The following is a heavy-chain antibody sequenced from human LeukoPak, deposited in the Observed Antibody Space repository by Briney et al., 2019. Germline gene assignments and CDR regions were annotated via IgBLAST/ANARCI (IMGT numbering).Heavy chain of an antibody. CDR3: ARDVIQRDQLQIGDAFDI. CDR1: GGTFSSYA. CDR2: IIPIFGTA. J-gene: IGHJ3*02. D-gene: IGHD2-2*01. V-gene: IGHV1-69*05. Sequence: SVKVSCKASGGTFSSYAISWVRQAPGQGLERMGGIIPIFGTANYAQKFQGRVTITTDESTSTAYMELSSLRSEDTAVYYCARDVIQRDQLQIGDAFDIWGQGTMVTVSS.